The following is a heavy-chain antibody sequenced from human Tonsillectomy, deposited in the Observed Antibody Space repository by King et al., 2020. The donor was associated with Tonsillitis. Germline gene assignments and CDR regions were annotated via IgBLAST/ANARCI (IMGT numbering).Heavy chain of an antibody. D-gene: IGHD6-6*01. CDR2: INPNSGGT. J-gene: IGHJ4*02. CDR1: GYTFTGYY. Sequence: QLVQSGAEVKKPGASVKVSCKASGYTFTGYYMHWVRQAPGQGLEWMGWINPNSGGTNYAQKFQGWVTMTRDTSISTAYMELSRLRSDDTAVYYCARVHTGSSVTFDYWGQGTLVTVSS. V-gene: IGHV1-2*04. CDR3: ARVHTGSSVTFDY.